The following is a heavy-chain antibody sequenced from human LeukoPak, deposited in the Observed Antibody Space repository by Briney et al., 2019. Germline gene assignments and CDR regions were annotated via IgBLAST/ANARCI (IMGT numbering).Heavy chain of an antibody. CDR1: GGSISSYY. CDR3: ARHGAMIVVNDAFDI. J-gene: IGHJ3*02. V-gene: IGHV4-59*08. Sequence: PSETLSLTCTVSGGSISSYYWSWIRQPPGKGLEWIGYIYCSGSTNYNPSLKSRVTISVDTSKNQFSLKLSSVTAADTAVYYCARHGAMIVVNDAFDIWGQGTMVTVSS. D-gene: IGHD3-22*01. CDR2: IYCSGST.